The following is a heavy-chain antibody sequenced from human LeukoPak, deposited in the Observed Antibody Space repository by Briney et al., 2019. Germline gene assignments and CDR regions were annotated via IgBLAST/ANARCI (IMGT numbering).Heavy chain of an antibody. Sequence: PGGSLRLSCSASGFTLGDYAISWFRQAPGKVPEWVSYIDARSGITYYADSVQGRFTISRDNAQESVFLQMNSLRADDTAVYYCARTYDFGRGPPGDAFDNWGPGTLVTVSS. CDR3: ARTYDFGRGPPGDAFDN. V-gene: IGHV3-48*01. CDR1: GFTLGDYA. J-gene: IGHJ3*02. D-gene: IGHD3-3*01. CDR2: IDARSGIT.